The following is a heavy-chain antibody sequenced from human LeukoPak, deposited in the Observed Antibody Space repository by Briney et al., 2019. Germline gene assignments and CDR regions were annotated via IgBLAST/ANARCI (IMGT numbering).Heavy chain of an antibody. CDR2: ISGSGGST. J-gene: IGHJ4*02. Sequence: GGSLRLSCAASGFTFSSYSMNWVRQAPGKGLEWVSAISGSGGSTYYADSVKGRFTISRDNSKNTLYLQMNSLRAEDTAVYYCAKDGGSGSPLYYFDYWGQGTLVTVSS. V-gene: IGHV3-23*01. D-gene: IGHD3-22*01. CDR1: GFTFSSYS. CDR3: AKDGGSGSPLYYFDY.